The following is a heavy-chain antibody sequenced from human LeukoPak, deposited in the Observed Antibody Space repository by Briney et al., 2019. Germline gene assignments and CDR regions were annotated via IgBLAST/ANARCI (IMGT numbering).Heavy chain of an antibody. Sequence: PSETLSLTCSVSGDFITNRYWSWVRQSAGKGLEWIGRISTRGNTIYNPSLKSRVTMSVDTSNKHFSLKLTSVTAADTAVYSCVRNWDYWGQGTLVTVSS. CDR1: GDFITNRY. V-gene: IGHV4-4*07. D-gene: IGHD1-1*01. J-gene: IGHJ4*02. CDR3: VRNWDY. CDR2: ISTRGNT.